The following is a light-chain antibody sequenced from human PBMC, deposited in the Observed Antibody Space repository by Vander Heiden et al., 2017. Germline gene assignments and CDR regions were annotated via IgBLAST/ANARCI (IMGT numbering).Light chain of an antibody. CDR1: QNIISSY. J-gene: IGKJ3*01. CDR3: QQYGTSPRGFT. CDR2: VAS. Sequence: EIVFTQSPGTLSLSPGESATLSCRASQNIISSYLAWYQQKPGQAPALLIYVASGRATGIPDRFSVSGSGTDFTLTISRLEPEDFAVYYCQQYGTSPRGFTFGPGTTVDIK. V-gene: IGKV3-20*01.